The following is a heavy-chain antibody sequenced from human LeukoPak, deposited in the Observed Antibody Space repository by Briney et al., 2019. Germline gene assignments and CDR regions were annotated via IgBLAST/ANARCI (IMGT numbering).Heavy chain of an antibody. V-gene: IGHV4-34*01. CDR1: GGSFSGCY. CDR2: IGHSGSA. Sequence: PSETLSLTCAVYGGSFSGCYWSWIRQPPGKGLEWIGEIGHSGSANYNPSLKSRVTISLDTSNSQFSLKLTSVTAADTAVYYCARAKQGGWFDPWGQGNLVTVSS. J-gene: IGHJ5*02. CDR3: ARAKQGGWFDP. D-gene: IGHD1/OR15-1a*01.